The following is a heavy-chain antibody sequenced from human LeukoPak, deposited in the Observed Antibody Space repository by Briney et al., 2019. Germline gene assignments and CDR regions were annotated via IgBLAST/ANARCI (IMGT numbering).Heavy chain of an antibody. CDR3: ARELRYYGSGSYYY. CDR1: GFTVSDYY. V-gene: IGHV3-11*06. Sequence: GGCLRLSCAASGFTVSDYYMSWIRQAPGKGLEWVSYISSSSSYTNYADSVKGRFTISRDNAKNSLYLQMNSLRAEDTAVYYCARELRYYGSGSYYYWGQGTLVTVSS. CDR2: ISSSSSYT. D-gene: IGHD3-10*01. J-gene: IGHJ4*02.